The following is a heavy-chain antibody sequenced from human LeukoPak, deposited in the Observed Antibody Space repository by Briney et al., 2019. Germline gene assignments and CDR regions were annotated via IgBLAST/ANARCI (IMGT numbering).Heavy chain of an antibody. J-gene: IGHJ4*02. CDR1: GFNFNSKC. Sequence: PGESLRLSCATSGFNFNSKCMTWVRQAPGKGLEWVGNINQDGSEKYHGDSVKGRVTISRDNAKSSLFLEMSSLRVEDTAVYYCADPPSDFWGEGTLVAVSS. CDR2: INQDGSEK. CDR3: ADPPSDF. V-gene: IGHV3-7*01.